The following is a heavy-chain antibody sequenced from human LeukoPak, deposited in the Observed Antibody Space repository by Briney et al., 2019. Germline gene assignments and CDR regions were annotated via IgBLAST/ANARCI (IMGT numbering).Heavy chain of an antibody. CDR2: IKRGGNGI. V-gene: IGHV3-74*03. CDR3: VRGQTIDY. J-gene: IGHJ4*02. D-gene: IGHD3-10*01. Sequence: GGSLRLSCTASGFTFSDNWMYWVRHAPGKGLVWVSRIKRGGNGILYEDFAEGRFTISRDNAKNTLYLQMTSLREEDTAVYYCVRGQTIDYWGRGILVTVSS. CDR1: GFTFSDNW.